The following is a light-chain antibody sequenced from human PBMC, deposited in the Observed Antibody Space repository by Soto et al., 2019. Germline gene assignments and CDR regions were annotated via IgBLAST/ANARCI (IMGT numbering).Light chain of an antibody. CDR3: QQYTNWPPNS. CDR1: QSVSSN. Sequence: EIVMTQSPATLSVSPGERATLSCRASQSVSSNLAWYQQKPGQAPRLLIYGASTRATGIPARFSGSGSGRDFTLTIRSLQSEDFAVYYCQQYTNWPPNSFGQGTKREIK. CDR2: GAS. V-gene: IGKV3-15*01. J-gene: IGKJ2*03.